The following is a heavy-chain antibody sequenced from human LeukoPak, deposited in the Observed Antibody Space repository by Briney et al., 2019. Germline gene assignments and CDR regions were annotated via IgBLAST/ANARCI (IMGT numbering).Heavy chain of an antibody. D-gene: IGHD3-3*01. CDR3: ARDLGGTFWSGYID. CDR1: GFTFSSYA. J-gene: IGHJ4*02. Sequence: PGGSLRLSCAASGFTFSSYAMHWVRQAPGKGLEWVAVISYDGSNKYYADSVKGRFTISRDNSKNTLYLQMNSLRAEDTAVYCCARDLGGTFWSGYIDWGQGTLVTVSS. V-gene: IGHV3-30*01. CDR2: ISYDGSNK.